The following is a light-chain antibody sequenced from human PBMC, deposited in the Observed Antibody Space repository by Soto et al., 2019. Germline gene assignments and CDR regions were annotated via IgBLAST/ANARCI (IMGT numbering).Light chain of an antibody. V-gene: IGLV2-14*01. J-gene: IGLJ2*01. CDR3: SSYTSGSTLSVV. CDR1: SSDVGGYNY. CDR2: EVS. Sequence: QSVLTQPASVSGSPGQSITISCTGTSSDVGGYNYVSWYQQHPGKAPKLMIYEVSNRPSGVSNRFSGSKSGNTASLTISGLQAEDEADYYCSSYTSGSTLSVVFGGGTKLTVL.